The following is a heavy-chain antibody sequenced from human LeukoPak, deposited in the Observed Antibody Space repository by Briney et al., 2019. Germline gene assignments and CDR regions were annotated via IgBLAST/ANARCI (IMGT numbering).Heavy chain of an antibody. J-gene: IGHJ6*02. V-gene: IGHV1-2*02. CDR3: ASEYLLWFGEDYYYGMDV. Sequence: ASVKVSCKASGYAFTGYYMHWVRQAPGQGLEWMGWINPNSGGTNYAQKFQGGVTMTRDTSISTAYMELSRLRSDDTAVYYCASEYLLWFGEDYYYGMDVWGQGTTVTVSS. D-gene: IGHD3-10*01. CDR1: GYAFTGYY. CDR2: INPNSGGT.